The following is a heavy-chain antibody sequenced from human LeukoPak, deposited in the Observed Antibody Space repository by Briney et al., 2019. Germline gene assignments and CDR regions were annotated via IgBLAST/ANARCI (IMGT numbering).Heavy chain of an antibody. CDR3: AKDLGYGGSYSDY. CDR2: ISGSGGST. J-gene: IGHJ4*02. V-gene: IGHV3-23*01. CDR1: GFTFSSYA. D-gene: IGHD1-26*01. Sequence: GGSLRLSCAACGFTFSSYAMSWVRQAPGKGLEWVSAISGSGGSTYYADSVKGSLTISRDNSKNTLYLQMNSLRAEDTAVYYCAKDLGYGGSYSDYWGQGTLVTVSS.